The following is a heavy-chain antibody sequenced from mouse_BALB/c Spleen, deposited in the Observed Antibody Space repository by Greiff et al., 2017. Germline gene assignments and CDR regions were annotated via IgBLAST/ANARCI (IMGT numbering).Heavy chain of an antibody. CDR1: GYSITSDYA. Sequence: EVNLVESGPGLVKPSQSLSLTCPVTGYSITSDYAWNWIRQFPGNKLEWMGYISYSGSTSYNPSLKSRISITRDTSKNQFFLQLNSVTTEDTATYYCALNYYGSRGWFAYWGQGTLVTVSA. D-gene: IGHD1-1*01. V-gene: IGHV3-2*02. CDR3: ALNYYGSRGWFAY. J-gene: IGHJ3*01. CDR2: ISYSGST.